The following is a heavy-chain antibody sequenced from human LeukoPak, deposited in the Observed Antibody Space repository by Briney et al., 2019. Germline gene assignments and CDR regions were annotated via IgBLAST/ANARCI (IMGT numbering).Heavy chain of an antibody. D-gene: IGHD6-19*01. CDR2: IYFSGST. CDR1: GGSISSSSYY. V-gene: IGHV4-39*07. CDR3: ARVRDSSGWYIDY. J-gene: IGHJ4*02. Sequence: SETLSLTCTVSGGSISSSSYYWGWIRQPPGKGLEWIGSIYFSGSTYYNPPLKSRVTISVDTSKNQFSLKLSSVTAADTAVYYCARVRDSSGWYIDYWGQGTLVTVSS.